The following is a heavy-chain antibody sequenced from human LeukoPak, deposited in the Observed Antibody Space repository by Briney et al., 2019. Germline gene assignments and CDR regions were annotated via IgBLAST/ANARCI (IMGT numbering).Heavy chain of an antibody. CDR3: ARVLYYYGMDV. V-gene: IGHV4-59*01. CDR1: GASITNYY. J-gene: IGHJ6*02. D-gene: IGHD3-10*01. Sequence: SETLSLTCSVSGASITNYYWSWIRQPPGKGLEWIGYIYYSGSTNYNPSLKSRVTISVDTSKNQFSLKLSSVTAADTAVYYCARVLYYYGMDVWGQGTTVTVSS. CDR2: IYYSGST.